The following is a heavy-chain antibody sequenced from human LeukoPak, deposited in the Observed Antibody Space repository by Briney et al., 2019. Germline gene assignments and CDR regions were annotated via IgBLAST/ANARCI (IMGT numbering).Heavy chain of an antibody. CDR2: INWNGGNT. J-gene: IGHJ4*02. CDR1: GFTFDDYG. D-gene: IGHD4-11*01. CDR3: ARDKSNYFFDY. Sequence: RTGGSLRLSCAASGFTFDDYGMNWVRQAPGKGLEWVSGINWNGGNTDYADSVKGRFTISRDNAKKSLYLRMNSLRAEDTALYYCARDKSNYFFDYWGQGTLVTVPS. V-gene: IGHV3-20*04.